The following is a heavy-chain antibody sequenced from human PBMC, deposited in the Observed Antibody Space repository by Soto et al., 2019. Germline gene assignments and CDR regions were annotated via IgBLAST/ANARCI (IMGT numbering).Heavy chain of an antibody. CDR3: ARGFHNISSVLRYFDWLQYFDY. CDR2: IIPIFGTA. V-gene: IGHV1-69*01. CDR1: GGTFSSYA. D-gene: IGHD3-9*01. J-gene: IGHJ4*02. Sequence: QVQLVQSGAEVKKPGSSVKVSCKASGGTFSSYAISWVRQAPGQGLEWMGGIIPIFGTANYAQKFQGRVTITADESTSTAYMELSSLRSEDTAVYYCARGFHNISSVLRYFDWLQYFDYWGQGTLVTVSS.